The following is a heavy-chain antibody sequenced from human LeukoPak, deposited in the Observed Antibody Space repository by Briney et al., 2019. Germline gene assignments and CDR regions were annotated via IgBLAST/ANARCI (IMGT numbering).Heavy chain of an antibody. CDR2: ISGDGGST. CDR1: GFTFDDYA. Sequence: GGSLRLSCAASGFTFDDYAMHGVRPAPGKGLEWVSLISGDGGSTYYADSVKGRFTISRDNSKNSLYLQMNSLRTEDTALYYCAKGNLYYYYGMDVWGQGTTVTVSS. J-gene: IGHJ6*02. V-gene: IGHV3-43*02. CDR3: AKGNLYYYYGMDV.